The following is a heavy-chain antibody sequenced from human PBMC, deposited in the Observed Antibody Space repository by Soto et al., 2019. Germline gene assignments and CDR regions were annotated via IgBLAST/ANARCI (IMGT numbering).Heavy chain of an antibody. J-gene: IGHJ5*02. V-gene: IGHV4-61*08. CDR2: IYYSGST. Sequence: SVTMCVTWTVACGSIISVDGCWSWINKPPGKGLEWIGYIYYSGSTYYNPSLKSRVTISVDTSKNQFSLKLSSVTAADTAVYYCAGSVLLDSWFDPWGQGTLVSVS. CDR1: CGSIISVDGC. D-gene: IGHD3-10*01. CDR3: AGSVLLDSWFDP.